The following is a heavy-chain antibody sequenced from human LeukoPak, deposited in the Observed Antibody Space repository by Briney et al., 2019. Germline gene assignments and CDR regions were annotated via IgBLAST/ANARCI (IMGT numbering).Heavy chain of an antibody. V-gene: IGHV3-53*01. D-gene: IGHD2-2*01. Sequence: PGGSLRLSCAASGFTVSSNYMSWVRQAPGKGLEWVSVIYSGGSTYYADSVKGRFTISRDNSKNTLYLQMNSLRAEDTAVYYCAKDLFDIVVVPAALVAYGMDVWGQGTTVTVSS. J-gene: IGHJ6*02. CDR1: GFTVSSNY. CDR2: IYSGGST. CDR3: AKDLFDIVVVPAALVAYGMDV.